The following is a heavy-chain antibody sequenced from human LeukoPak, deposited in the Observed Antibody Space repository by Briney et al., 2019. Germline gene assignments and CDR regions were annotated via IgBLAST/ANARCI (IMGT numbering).Heavy chain of an antibody. V-gene: IGHV3-11*01. Sequence: PGGSLRLSCAASGFTFSDYYMSWIRQAPGKGLEWVSYISSSGSTIYYADSVKGRLTISRDNAKNSLYLQMNSLRAEDTAVYYCARTGALFGYSSSWQQKDYWGQGTLVTVSS. CDR1: GFTFSDYY. CDR3: ARTGALFGYSSSWQQKDY. D-gene: IGHD6-13*01. CDR2: ISSSGSTI. J-gene: IGHJ4*02.